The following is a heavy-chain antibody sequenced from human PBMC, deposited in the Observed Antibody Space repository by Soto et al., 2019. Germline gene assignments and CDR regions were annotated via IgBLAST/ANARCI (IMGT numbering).Heavy chain of an antibody. CDR1: GYTFTTYA. V-gene: IGHV1-3*01. CDR2: INADNGDT. Sequence: VQSGAEVKNPGASVKVSCKTSGYTFTTYAMHWVRQAPGQGLEWMGRINADNGDTTFSQKFQGRVTIVRDTSASTVYMELSSLRSEDTAVYYCARGPPGYGGGYFDYWGQGTLVTVSS. D-gene: IGHD5-12*01. J-gene: IGHJ4*02. CDR3: ARGPPGYGGGYFDY.